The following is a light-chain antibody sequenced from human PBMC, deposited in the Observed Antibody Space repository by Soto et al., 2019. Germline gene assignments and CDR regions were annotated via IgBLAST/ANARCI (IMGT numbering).Light chain of an antibody. V-gene: IGKV3-20*01. CDR3: QQYGSSPRGT. J-gene: IGKJ1*01. CDR1: QSVSSSY. CDR2: GAS. Sequence: EIVLTQSPGTLSLSPGERATLSCRASQSVSSSYLAWYQQKPGQAPRLLIYGASSRATGIPDRFSGSGSGTDFTLTISRLEPEDFAVYYCQQYGSSPRGTFGLGTKVEIK.